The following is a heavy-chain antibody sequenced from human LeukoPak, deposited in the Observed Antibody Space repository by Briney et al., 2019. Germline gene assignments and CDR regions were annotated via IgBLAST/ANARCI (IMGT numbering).Heavy chain of an antibody. J-gene: IGHJ3*02. CDR1: GFTFSSYS. CDR2: ISSSSSYI. D-gene: IGHD3-22*01. Sequence: GGSLRLSCAASGFTFSSYSMNWVRQAPGKGLEWVSSISSSSSYIYYADSVEGRFTISRDNAKNSLYLQMNSLRAEDTAVYYCASRAAWYYYDSSGYPIWGQGTMVTVSS. V-gene: IGHV3-21*01. CDR3: ASRAAWYYYDSSGYPI.